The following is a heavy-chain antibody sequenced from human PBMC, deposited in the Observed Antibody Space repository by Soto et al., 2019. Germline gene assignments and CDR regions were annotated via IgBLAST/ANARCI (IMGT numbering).Heavy chain of an antibody. CDR2: IYYSGST. J-gene: IGHJ4*02. D-gene: IGHD5-12*01. CDR1: GGCISSYY. V-gene: IGHV4-59*01. CDR3: ARVHGRDGYNPFDY. Sequence: SETLSLTCTVSGGCISSYYWSWIRQPPGKGLEWIGYIYYSGSTNYNPSLKSRVTISVDTSKNQFSLKLSSVTAADTAVYYCARVHGRDGYNPFDYWGQGTLVTVSS.